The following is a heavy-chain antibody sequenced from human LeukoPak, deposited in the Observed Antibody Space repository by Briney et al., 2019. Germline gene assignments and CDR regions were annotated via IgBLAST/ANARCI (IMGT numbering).Heavy chain of an antibody. Sequence: GASVKVSCKASGGTFSSYAISWVRQAPGQGLEWMGRIIPILGIANYAQKFQGRVTITADKSTSTAYMELSSLRSEDTAVYYCARISWGEGYCSSTSCYLDYWGQGTLVTVSS. CDR2: IIPILGIA. CDR3: ARISWGEGYCSSTSCYLDY. CDR1: GGTFSSYA. J-gene: IGHJ4*02. V-gene: IGHV1-69*04. D-gene: IGHD2-2*01.